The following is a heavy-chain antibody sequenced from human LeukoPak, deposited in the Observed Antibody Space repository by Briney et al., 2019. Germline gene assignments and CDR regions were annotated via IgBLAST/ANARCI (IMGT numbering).Heavy chain of an antibody. J-gene: IGHJ4*02. V-gene: IGHV1-2*02. CDR1: GYTFTGYY. CDR2: INPSSGGT. D-gene: IGHD2-2*01. CDR3: ARDVGEYCSSVSCYASDY. Sequence: ASVKVSCKASGYTFTGYYMHWVRLAPGQGLEWMGWINPSSGGTNYAQKFQGRVTVTRDTSISTAYMELSRLRSDDTAVYYCARDVGEYCSSVSCYASDYWGQGTLVTVSS.